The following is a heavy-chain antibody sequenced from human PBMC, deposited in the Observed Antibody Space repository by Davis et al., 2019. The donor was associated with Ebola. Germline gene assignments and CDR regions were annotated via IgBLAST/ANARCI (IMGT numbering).Heavy chain of an antibody. V-gene: IGHV1-3*01. D-gene: IGHD1-26*01. J-gene: IGHJ3*02. CDR3: ARGGELRAFDI. CDR1: GYTFTSYA. Sequence: AASVKVSCKASGYTFTSYAMHWVRQAPGQRLEWMGWINAGNGNTKYSQKFQGRVTITRDTSASTAYMELSSLRSEGTAVYYCARGGELRAFDIWGQGTMVTVSS. CDR2: INAGNGNT.